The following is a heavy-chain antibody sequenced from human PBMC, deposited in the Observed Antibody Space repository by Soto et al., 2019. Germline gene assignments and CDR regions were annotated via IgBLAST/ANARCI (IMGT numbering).Heavy chain of an antibody. V-gene: IGHV4-39*01. J-gene: IGHJ4*02. D-gene: IGHD3-9*01. CDR2: IYYSGST. CDR3: ARTLRYFDWLSPGNDY. CDR1: GGSISSSSYY. Sequence: SETLSLTCTVSGGSISSSSYYWGWIRQPPGKGLEWIGSIYYSGSTYYNPSLKSRVTISVDTSKNQFSLKLSSVTAADTAVYYCARTLRYFDWLSPGNDYWGQGTLVTVSS.